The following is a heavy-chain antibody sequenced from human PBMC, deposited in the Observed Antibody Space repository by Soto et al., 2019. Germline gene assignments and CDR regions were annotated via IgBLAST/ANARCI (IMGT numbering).Heavy chain of an antibody. Sequence: EVQLVESGGGLVQPGGSLRLSCAASGFTFSSYWMSWVRQAPGKGLEWVANIKQDGSEKYYVDSVKGRFTISRENAKNSLYLQMNSLRAEDTAVYYCARDPDSSSWYDDYGMDVWGQGTTVTVSS. D-gene: IGHD6-13*01. V-gene: IGHV3-7*05. CDR3: ARDPDSSSWYDDYGMDV. CDR1: GFTFSSYW. CDR2: IKQDGSEK. J-gene: IGHJ6*02.